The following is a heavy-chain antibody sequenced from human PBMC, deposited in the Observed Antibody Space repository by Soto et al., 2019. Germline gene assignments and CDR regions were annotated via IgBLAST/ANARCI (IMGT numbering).Heavy chain of an antibody. CDR3: ATKRGQQLVPYFDY. J-gene: IGHJ4*02. D-gene: IGHD6-13*01. CDR2: ISGSGGST. Sequence: GVLRLSCAASGFTFSSYAMSWVRQAPGKGLEWVSAISGSGGSTYYADSVKGRFTISRDNSKNTLYLQMNSLRAEDTAVYYCATKRGQQLVPYFDYWGQGTLVTVSS. CDR1: GFTFSSYA. V-gene: IGHV3-23*01.